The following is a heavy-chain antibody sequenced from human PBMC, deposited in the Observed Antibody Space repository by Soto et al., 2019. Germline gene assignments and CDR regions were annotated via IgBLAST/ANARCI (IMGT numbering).Heavy chain of an antibody. V-gene: IGHV3-23*01. Sequence: EVQLLESGGGLVQPGGSLRLSCAASGFVFGSYAMSWVRQAPGKGLEWVSTISGGAGGTYYADSVKGRFTISRDNSKKTANLQMNSLRAEDTDVYYCAKQGSNSGRYSRAVEYWGQGTLVTVPS. CDR2: ISGGAGGT. D-gene: IGHD6-19*01. CDR1: GFVFGSYA. CDR3: AKQGSNSGRYSRAVEY. J-gene: IGHJ4*02.